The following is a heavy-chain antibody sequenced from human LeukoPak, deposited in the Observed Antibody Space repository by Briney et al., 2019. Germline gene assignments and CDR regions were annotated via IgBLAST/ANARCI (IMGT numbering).Heavy chain of an antibody. CDR2: IIPIFGTA. CDR3: ARNQGASGSYSDYYFDY. CDR1: GGTFSSYA. D-gene: IGHD1-26*01. V-gene: IGHV1-69*13. J-gene: IGHJ4*02. Sequence: ASVKVSCKASGGTFSSYAISWVRQAPGQGLEWMGGIIPIFGTANYAQKFQGRVTITADESTSTAYMELNSLRAEDTAVYYCARNQGASGSYSDYYFDYWGQGTLVTVSS.